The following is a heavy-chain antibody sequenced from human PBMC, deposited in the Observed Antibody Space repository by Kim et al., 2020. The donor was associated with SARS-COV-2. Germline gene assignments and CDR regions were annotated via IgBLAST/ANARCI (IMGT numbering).Heavy chain of an antibody. CDR2: INHSGST. V-gene: IGHV4-34*01. CDR1: GGSFSGYY. D-gene: IGHD3-10*01. Sequence: SETLSLTCAVYGGSFSGYYWSWIRQPPGKGLEWIGEINHSGSTNYNPSLKSRVTISVDTSKNQFSLKLSSVTAADTAVYYCARGPWGYYYGSGSYWGYWGQGTLVTVSS. J-gene: IGHJ4*02. CDR3: ARGPWGYYYGSGSYWGY.